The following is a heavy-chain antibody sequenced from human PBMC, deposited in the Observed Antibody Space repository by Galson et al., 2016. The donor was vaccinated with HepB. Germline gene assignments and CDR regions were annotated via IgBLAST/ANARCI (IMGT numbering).Heavy chain of an antibody. J-gene: IGHJ1*01. V-gene: IGHV2-5*02. D-gene: IGHD6-13*01. CDR2: IYWDDDK. CDR1: GFSLNSSGVG. Sequence: PALVKPTQTLTLTCTFSGFSLNSSGVGVGWIRQPPGKAPEWLSLIYWDDDKRYSPSLKSRLTITKVTSRNQVVLTVTTMDPLDKATYYCTYGYCRPGTFPLHFQPWGQGALVTVSS. CDR3: TYGYCRPGTFPLHFQP.